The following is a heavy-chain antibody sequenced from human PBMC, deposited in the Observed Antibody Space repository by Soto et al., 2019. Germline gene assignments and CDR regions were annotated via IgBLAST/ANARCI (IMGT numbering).Heavy chain of an antibody. CDR2: INAGNGNT. V-gene: IGHV1-3*01. CDR1: GYTFTSYA. J-gene: IGHJ6*03. CDR3: ASSPKVYTNYYYYMDV. D-gene: IGHD2-8*01. Sequence: ASVKVSCKASGYTFTSYAMHWLRQAPGQRLEWMGWINAGNGNTKYSQKFQGRVTITRDTSASTAYMELSSLRSEDTAVYYCASSPKVYTNYYYYMDVWGKGTTVPVSS.